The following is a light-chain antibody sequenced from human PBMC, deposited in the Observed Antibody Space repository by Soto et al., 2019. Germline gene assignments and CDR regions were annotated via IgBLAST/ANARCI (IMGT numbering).Light chain of an antibody. V-gene: IGLV1-44*01. J-gene: IGLJ3*02. CDR1: SSNIGSHL. Sequence: QSVLTQPPSVSGTPGQRVTISCSGSSSNIGSHLVNWYQQVPGTAPRLLIYTNNQRPPGVPDRFSDSKSGTSASLAISGLQSEDEAHYYCATWDASLQSWVFGGGTKLTVL. CDR3: ATWDASLQSWV. CDR2: TNN.